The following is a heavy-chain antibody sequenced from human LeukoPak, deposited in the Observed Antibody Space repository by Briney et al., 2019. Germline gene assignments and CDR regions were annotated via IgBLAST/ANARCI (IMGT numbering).Heavy chain of an antibody. CDR2: IGTAGEI. D-gene: IGHD6-13*01. CDR3: ARAAYSSTWYSRYFDL. CDR1: GLTFRSYD. V-gene: IGHV3-13*01. J-gene: IGHJ2*01. Sequence: GGSLRLSCAASGLTFRSYDMHWVCQATGKGLEWVSGIGTAGEIYYPGSVKGRFTISRENAKNSLYLQMNSLRAGDTAVYYCARAAYSSTWYSRYFDLWGRGTLVTVSS.